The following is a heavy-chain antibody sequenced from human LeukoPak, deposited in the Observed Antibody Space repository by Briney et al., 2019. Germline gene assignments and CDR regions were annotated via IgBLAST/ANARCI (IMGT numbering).Heavy chain of an antibody. J-gene: IGHJ5*02. V-gene: IGHV1-46*01. CDR1: GYTFTSYY. CDR3: ARGYYGSGLRISPLLFDP. Sequence: GASVKVSCKASGYTFTSYYMHWVRQAPGQGLEWMGIINPSGGSTSYAQKFQGRVTMTRDTSTSTVYMELSSLRSEVTAVYYCARGYYGSGLRISPLLFDPWGQGTLVTVSS. CDR2: INPSGGST. D-gene: IGHD3-10*01.